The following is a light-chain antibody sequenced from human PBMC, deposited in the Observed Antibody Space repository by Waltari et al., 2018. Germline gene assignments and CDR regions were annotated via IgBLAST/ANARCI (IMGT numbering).Light chain of an antibody. Sequence: DIVMTQSPESQAVSLGEMATITCKSSQSVLHSSNKKNYFAWYQQKPEQPPKLLIYWASTRKSGVPDRFSGSGSGTDFTLTISSLQAEDVAVYYCQQFQSHLRTFGQGTKVEIK. CDR2: WAS. J-gene: IGKJ1*01. CDR1: QSVLHSSNKKNY. V-gene: IGKV4-1*01. CDR3: QQFQSHLRT.